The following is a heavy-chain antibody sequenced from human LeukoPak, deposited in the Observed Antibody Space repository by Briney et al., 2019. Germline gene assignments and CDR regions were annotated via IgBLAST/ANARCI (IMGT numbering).Heavy chain of an antibody. D-gene: IGHD2-21*01. CDR1: GDSISSSRYY. CDR2: IYYSGST. CDR3: ARRVVIAAYYFDY. V-gene: IGHV4-39*01. J-gene: IGHJ4*02. Sequence: SETLSLTCVVSGDSISSSRYYWGWIRQPPGKGLEWIGSIYYSGSTYYNPSLKSRVTISVDTSKNQFSLRLSSVTAADTAVYYCARRVVIAAYYFDYWGQGTPVTVSS.